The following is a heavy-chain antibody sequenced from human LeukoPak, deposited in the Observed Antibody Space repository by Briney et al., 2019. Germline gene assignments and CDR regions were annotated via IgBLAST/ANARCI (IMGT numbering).Heavy chain of an antibody. CDR3: ARDYRGYSMDV. J-gene: IGHJ6*03. V-gene: IGHV3-48*03. D-gene: IGHD3-10*01. CDR1: GFTFSGSE. CDR2: ISTNGRTI. Sequence: GGSLRLSCAASGFTFSGSEMNRVRQAPGKGLEWVSYISTNGRTIYYADSVKGRFTMSRDNAKNSLYLQMNTLRVEDTAVYYCARDYRGYSMDVWGKGTTVTISS.